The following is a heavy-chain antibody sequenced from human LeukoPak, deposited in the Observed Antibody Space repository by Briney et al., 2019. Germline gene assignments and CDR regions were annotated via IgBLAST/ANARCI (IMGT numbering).Heavy chain of an antibody. CDR2: ISYDGSNK. D-gene: IGHD1-26*01. CDR3: ARVMYGGISYSVDY. J-gene: IGHJ4*02. CDR1: GFTFSSYG. Sequence: GGSLRLSCAASGFTFSSYGMHWVRQAPGKGLEWVAVISYDGSNKYYADSVKGRFTISRDNSKNTLYLQMNSLRAEDTAVYYCARVMYGGISYSVDYWGQGTLVTVSS. V-gene: IGHV3-30*03.